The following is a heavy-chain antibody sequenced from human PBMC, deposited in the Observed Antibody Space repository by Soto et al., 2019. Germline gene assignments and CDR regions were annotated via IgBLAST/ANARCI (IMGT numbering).Heavy chain of an antibody. D-gene: IGHD5-12*01. J-gene: IGHJ4*02. Sequence: VASVKVSCKASGYTFTSYAMHWVRQAPGQRLEWMGWINAGNGNTKYSQKFQGRVTITRDTSASTAYMELSSLRSEDTPVYYCARGRGGYLYYFDYWGQGTLVTVSS. CDR3: ARGRGGYLYYFDY. V-gene: IGHV1-3*01. CDR2: INAGNGNT. CDR1: GYTFTSYA.